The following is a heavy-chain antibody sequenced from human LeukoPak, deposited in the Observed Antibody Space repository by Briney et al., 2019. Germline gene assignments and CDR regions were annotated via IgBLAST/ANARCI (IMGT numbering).Heavy chain of an antibody. Sequence: GGSLRLSCAASGFTFSSYWMSWVRQAPGKGLEWVANIKQDGSEKYYVDSVKGRFTISRDNAKNSLYLQMNSLRAEDTAVYYCARGYCSSTSCSRTFGYWGQGTLVTVSS. CDR2: IKQDGSEK. CDR1: GFTFSSYW. CDR3: ARGYCSSTSCSRTFGY. J-gene: IGHJ4*02. D-gene: IGHD2-2*01. V-gene: IGHV3-7*01.